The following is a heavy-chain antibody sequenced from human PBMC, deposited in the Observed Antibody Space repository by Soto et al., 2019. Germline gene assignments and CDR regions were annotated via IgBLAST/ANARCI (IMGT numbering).Heavy chain of an antibody. CDR2: LSSSGGST. Sequence: VQLLDSGGGLVQPGGSLRLSCAASGFTFNNYVMSWVRQAPGKGLEWVSALSSSGGSTYYADSVKGRFAISRDNSKNTLYLQMNSLRAEDTAVYYCAKCEFSFCPNSLYYFDYWGQGTLVAVSS. D-gene: IGHD5-18*01. J-gene: IGHJ4*02. CDR3: AKCEFSFCPNSLYYFDY. CDR1: GFTFNNYV. V-gene: IGHV3-23*01.